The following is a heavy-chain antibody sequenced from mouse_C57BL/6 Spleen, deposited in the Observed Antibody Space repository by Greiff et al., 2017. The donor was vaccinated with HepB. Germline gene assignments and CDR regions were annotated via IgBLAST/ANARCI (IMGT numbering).Heavy chain of an antibody. CDR3: ARDRYYYGSSLFDY. CDR1: GFTFSDYG. D-gene: IGHD1-1*01. J-gene: IGHJ2*01. V-gene: IGHV5-17*01. CDR2: ISSGSSTI. Sequence: EVMLVESGGGLVKPGGSLKLSCAASGFTFSDYGMHWVRQAPEKGLEWVAYISSGSSTIYYADTVKGRFTISRDNAKNTLFLQMTSLRSEDTAMYYCARDRYYYGSSLFDYWGQGTTLTVSS.